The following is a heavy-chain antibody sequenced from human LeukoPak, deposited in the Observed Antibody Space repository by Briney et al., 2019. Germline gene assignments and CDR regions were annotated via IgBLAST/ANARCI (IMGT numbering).Heavy chain of an antibody. Sequence: GGSLRLSCAASGFTFSSYSMNWVRQAPGKRLEWVSYISSSSSTIYYADSVKGRFTISRDNAKNSLYLQMNSLRAEDTAVYYCARRDSGYYDFWSGHEETNYYYYYMDVWGKGTTVTVSS. CDR3: ARRDSGYYDFWSGHEETNYYYYYMDV. CDR1: GFTFSSYS. D-gene: IGHD3-3*01. V-gene: IGHV3-48*01. CDR2: ISSSSSTI. J-gene: IGHJ6*03.